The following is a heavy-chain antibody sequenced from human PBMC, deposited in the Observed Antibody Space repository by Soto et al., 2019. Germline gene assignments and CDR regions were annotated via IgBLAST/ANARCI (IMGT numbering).Heavy chain of an antibody. CDR2: IYYSGTT. V-gene: IGHV4-39*07. CDR3: ARENFGVIIHDAFDL. J-gene: IGHJ3*01. CDR1: GGSISSSPDY. Sequence: SETLSLTCTVSGGSISSSPDYWGWIRQPPGKGLEWIGYIYYSGTTYYNASLESRLSISVDASKNQFSLKVTSVTPADTAVYYCARENFGVIIHDAFDLWGQGTMVTVSS. D-gene: IGHD2-8*01.